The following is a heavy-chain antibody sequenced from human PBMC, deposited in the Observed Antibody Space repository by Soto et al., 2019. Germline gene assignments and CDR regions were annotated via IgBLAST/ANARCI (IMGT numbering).Heavy chain of an antibody. CDR3: ATGGPTAPKPEPDH. V-gene: IGHV3-30*03. CDR1: GFTFSSYG. CDR2: ISYDGSNK. D-gene: IGHD4-17*01. Sequence: QVQLVESGGGLVQPGRSLRLSCAASGFTFSSYGMHWVRQAPGKGLEWVAVISYDGSNKYYADSVKGRFTISRDNSKNTLYLQMNSLRAEDTAVYYCATGGPTAPKPEPDHWGQGTLVTVSS. J-gene: IGHJ4*02.